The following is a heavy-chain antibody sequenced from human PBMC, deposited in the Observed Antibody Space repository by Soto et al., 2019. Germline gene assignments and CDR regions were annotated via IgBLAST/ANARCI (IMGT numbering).Heavy chain of an antibody. CDR1: GGSISSYY. J-gene: IGHJ5*02. CDR2: IYYSGST. D-gene: IGHD3-3*01. Sequence: QVQLQESGPGLVKPSETLSLTCTVSGGSISSYYWSWIRQPPGKGLEWIGYIYYSGSTNYNPSLTSRFTIPVDTSKNQFALKLSSVTAADTAVYYCARTIFGVSVRFDPWGQGTLVTVSS. CDR3: ARTIFGVSVRFDP. V-gene: IGHV4-59*01.